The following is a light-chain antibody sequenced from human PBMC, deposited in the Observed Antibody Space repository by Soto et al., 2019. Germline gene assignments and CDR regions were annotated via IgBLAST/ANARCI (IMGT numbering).Light chain of an antibody. CDR1: QSIDSW. CDR3: QHYKSYPWT. J-gene: IGKJ1*01. CDR2: KAS. Sequence: PXMSASVGERSTIPSLASQSIDSWLAWYQQKPGKAPKFLMYKASNLESGVPSRFSGSGSETEFTLTISSLQPDDFAIYYCQHYKSYPWTFGQGTKVDIK. V-gene: IGKV1-5*03.